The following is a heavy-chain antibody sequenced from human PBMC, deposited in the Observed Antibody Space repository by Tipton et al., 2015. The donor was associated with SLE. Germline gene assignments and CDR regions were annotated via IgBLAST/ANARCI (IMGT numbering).Heavy chain of an antibody. J-gene: IGHJ4*02. CDR3: AEGGAKGVLDY. CDR1: GGSFSGYY. V-gene: IGHV4-34*01. Sequence: TLSLTCAVYGGSFSGYYWSWIRQPPGKGLEWIGEITHRGNTNYNPSLKSRVTISVDTSKTHFSLRLISVTAADTAVYYCAEGGAKGVLDYWGQGTLVTVSS. D-gene: IGHD2-8*01. CDR2: ITHRGNT.